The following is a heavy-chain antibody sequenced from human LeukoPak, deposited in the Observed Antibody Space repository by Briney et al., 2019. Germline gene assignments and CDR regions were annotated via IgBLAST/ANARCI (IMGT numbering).Heavy chain of an antibody. V-gene: IGHV4-59*11. J-gene: IGHJ5*02. CDR3: ERGLYGDDTPSRWFDP. D-gene: IGHD4-17*01. CDR1: GGSISSHY. Sequence: SETLSLTCTVSGGSISSHYWSWIRQPPGKGLEWIGYIFYSGSTNYNPSPKSRVTISVDTSKNQFSLKLSSVTAADTAVYYCERGLYGDDTPSRWFDPWGQGTLVTVSS. CDR2: IFYSGST.